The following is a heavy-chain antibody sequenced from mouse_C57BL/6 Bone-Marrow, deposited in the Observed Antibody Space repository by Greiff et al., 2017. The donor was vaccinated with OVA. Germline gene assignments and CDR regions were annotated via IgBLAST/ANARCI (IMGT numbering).Heavy chain of an antibody. Sequence: EVQRVESGGGLVQPKGSLKLSCAASGFTFITYAMHWVRQAPGKGLEWVARIKSKSSNYATYYADSVKDRFTISRDDSQSMLYLQMNNLKTEDTAMYYCVRGESGIYDGYCDCWGQGTTLTVSS. D-gene: IGHD2-3*01. J-gene: IGHJ2*01. V-gene: IGHV10-3*01. CDR2: IKSKSSNYAT. CDR1: GFTFITYA. CDR3: VRGESGIYDGYCDC.